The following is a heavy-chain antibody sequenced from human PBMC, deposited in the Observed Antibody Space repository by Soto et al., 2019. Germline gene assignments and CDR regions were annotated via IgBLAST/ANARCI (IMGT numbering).Heavy chain of an antibody. D-gene: IGHD2-8*02. V-gene: IGHV3-30*18. Sequence: QVQLVESGGGVVQPGRSLRLSCAASGFTFSSYGMHWVRQAPGKGLEWVAVISYDGSNKYYADSVKGRFTISRDNSKNTLYLQMNSLRAEDTAVYYCAKDFSLLVDYWGQGTLVTVSS. J-gene: IGHJ4*02. CDR2: ISYDGSNK. CDR3: AKDFSLLVDY. CDR1: GFTFSSYG.